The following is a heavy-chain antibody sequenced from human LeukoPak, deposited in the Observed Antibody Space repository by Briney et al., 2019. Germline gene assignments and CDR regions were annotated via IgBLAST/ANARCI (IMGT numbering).Heavy chain of an antibody. CDR3: ARNEGYYYDSSGHYNY. D-gene: IGHD3-22*01. J-gene: IGHJ4*02. CDR1: GGTFSSYA. CDR2: IIPIFGTA. Sequence: SVKASCKASGGTFSSYAISWVRQAPGQGLEWMGGIIPIFGTANYAQKFQGRVTITTDESTSTAYMELSSLRSEDTAVYYCARNEGYYYDSSGHYNYWGQGTLVTVSS. V-gene: IGHV1-69*05.